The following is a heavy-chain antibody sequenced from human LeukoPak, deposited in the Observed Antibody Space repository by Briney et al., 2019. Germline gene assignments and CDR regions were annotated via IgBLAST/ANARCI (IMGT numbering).Heavy chain of an antibody. V-gene: IGHV1-2*02. CDR1: GYTFTGYY. Sequence: ASVKVSCKASGYTFTGYYMHWVRQAPGQGLEWMGWINPSSGGTNYAQKFQGRVTMTRDTSISTAYMELSRLRSDDTAVYYCARDYYDSSGFPGDYWGQGTLVTVSS. D-gene: IGHD3-22*01. CDR2: INPSSGGT. J-gene: IGHJ4*02. CDR3: ARDYYDSSGFPGDY.